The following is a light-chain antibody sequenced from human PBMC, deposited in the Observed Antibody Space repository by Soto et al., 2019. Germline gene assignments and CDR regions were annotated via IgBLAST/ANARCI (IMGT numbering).Light chain of an antibody. Sequence: EIVMTQSPATLSVSPGERATLSCRASQSVSSNLAWYQQKPGQAPRLLIYGASTRATGIPARFSGSGSGTEFTLTISSLQYEDFAVYYCQQYNNWPPLTYGGGTKVEIE. J-gene: IGKJ4*02. V-gene: IGKV3-15*01. CDR3: QQYNNWPPLT. CDR1: QSVSSN. CDR2: GAS.